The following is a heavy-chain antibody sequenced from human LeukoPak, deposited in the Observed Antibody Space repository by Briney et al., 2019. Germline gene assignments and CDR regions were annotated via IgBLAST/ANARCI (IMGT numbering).Heavy chain of an antibody. Sequence: PSETLSLTCTVSGGSISSTSYYWGWIRQPPGKGLEWIGIIYYSGNTYYNPSLKSRLTISVDTSKNHFSLKLSSVTAADTAVYYCARGKGSGWTFDYWGQGTLVTVSS. CDR2: IYYSGNT. V-gene: IGHV4-39*02. CDR3: ARGKGSGWTFDY. D-gene: IGHD6-19*01. J-gene: IGHJ4*02. CDR1: GGSISSTSYY.